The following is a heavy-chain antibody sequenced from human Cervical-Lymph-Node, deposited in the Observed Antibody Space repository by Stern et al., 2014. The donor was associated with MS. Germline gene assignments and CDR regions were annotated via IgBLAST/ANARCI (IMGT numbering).Heavy chain of an antibody. J-gene: IGHJ4*02. CDR1: GFTFSSYA. CDR3: ARESGRGVWYSGSLDY. Sequence: QMQLVQSGGGVVQPGRSLRLSCAASGFTFSSYAMHWVRQAPGQGLEWVAFISLDGTNKYYADCVQGRLTISRDNSKNALYLQMNSLRPDDTAVYYSARESGRGVWYSGSLDYWGQGTLVTVSS. V-gene: IGHV3-30-3*01. D-gene: IGHD1-26*01. CDR2: ISLDGTNK.